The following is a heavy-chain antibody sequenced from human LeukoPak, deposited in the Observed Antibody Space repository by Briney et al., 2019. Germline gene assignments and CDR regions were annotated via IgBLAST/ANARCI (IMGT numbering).Heavy chain of an antibody. CDR3: ARDGASTAMAQFDY. CDR1: GFSVSSNY. D-gene: IGHD5-18*01. V-gene: IGHV3-53*01. J-gene: IGHJ4*01. Sequence: GGSLRLSCEASGFSVSSNYMTWVRQAPGKGLEWVSVIYSGGSTYYADSVKGRFIISRDNSKNTVYLQMNSLRAEDTAVYYCARDGASTAMAQFDYWGHGTLVTVSS. CDR2: IYSGGST.